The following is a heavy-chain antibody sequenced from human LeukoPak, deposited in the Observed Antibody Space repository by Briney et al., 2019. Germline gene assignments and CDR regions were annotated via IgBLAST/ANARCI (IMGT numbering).Heavy chain of an antibody. Sequence: GASVKVSCKASGYTFTGYYMHWVRQAPGQGLEWMGWINPNSGGTNYAQKFQGRVTMTRDTSISTAYMELSRLRFDDTAVYYCARVRFGVVPPPDYWGQGTLVTVSS. V-gene: IGHV1-2*02. J-gene: IGHJ4*02. CDR2: INPNSGGT. CDR3: ARVRFGVVPPPDY. CDR1: GYTFTGYY. D-gene: IGHD3-3*01.